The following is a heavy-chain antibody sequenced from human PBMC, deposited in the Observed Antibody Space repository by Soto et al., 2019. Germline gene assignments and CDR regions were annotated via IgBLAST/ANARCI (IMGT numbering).Heavy chain of an antibody. Sequence: QVQLVQSVAEVKKPGASVTVSCKASGYTFTSYDINWVRQATGQGLEWMGWMNPNSGNTGYAQKFQGRVTMTRNTSISTAYMELSSLRSEDTAVYYCARERSSGWYVDYWGQGTLVTVSS. CDR2: MNPNSGNT. CDR3: ARERSSGWYVDY. J-gene: IGHJ4*02. D-gene: IGHD6-19*01. CDR1: GYTFTSYD. V-gene: IGHV1-8*01.